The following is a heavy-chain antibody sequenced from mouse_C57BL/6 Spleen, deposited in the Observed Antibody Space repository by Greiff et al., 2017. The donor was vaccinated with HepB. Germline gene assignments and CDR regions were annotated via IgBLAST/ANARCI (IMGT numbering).Heavy chain of an antibody. Sequence: EVQVVESGGGLVKPGGSLKLSCAASGFTFSSYAMSWVRQTPEKRLEWVATISDGGSYTYYPDNVKGRFTISRDNAKNNLYLQMSHLKSEDTAMYYCARASDYYGSSLYYFDYWGQGTTLTVSS. CDR1: GFTFSSYA. J-gene: IGHJ2*01. D-gene: IGHD1-1*01. CDR2: ISDGGSYT. CDR3: ARASDYYGSSLYYFDY. V-gene: IGHV5-4*01.